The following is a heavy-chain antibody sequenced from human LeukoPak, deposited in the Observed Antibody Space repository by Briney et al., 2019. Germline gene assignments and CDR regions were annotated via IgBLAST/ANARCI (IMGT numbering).Heavy chain of an antibody. V-gene: IGHV3-15*01. CDR2: IKSKTDGGTT. D-gene: IGHD1-26*01. CDR3: TTGAPRAYSGSYSNC. CDR1: GFTFSNAW. J-gene: IGHJ4*02. Sequence: GGSLRLSCAASGFTFSNAWMSWVRQAPGKGLEWVGRIKSKTDGGTTDYAAPVKGRFTISRDDSQNALYLQMNSLKTEDTAVYYCTTGAPRAYSGSYSNCWGQGTLVTVSS.